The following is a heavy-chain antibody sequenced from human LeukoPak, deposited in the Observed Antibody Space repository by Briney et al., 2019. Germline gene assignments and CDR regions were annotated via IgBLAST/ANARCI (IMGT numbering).Heavy chain of an antibody. D-gene: IGHD4-17*01. V-gene: IGHV4-34*01. CDR2: INHSGST. CDR1: GGSFSGYY. Sequence: SETLSLTCAVYGGSFSGYYWSWIRQPPGKGLEWIGEINHSGSTNYNPSLKSRVTISVDTSKNQFSLKLSSVTAADTAVYYCARPRIDYGDYDAFDIWGQGTMVTVSS. CDR3: ARPRIDYGDYDAFDI. J-gene: IGHJ3*02.